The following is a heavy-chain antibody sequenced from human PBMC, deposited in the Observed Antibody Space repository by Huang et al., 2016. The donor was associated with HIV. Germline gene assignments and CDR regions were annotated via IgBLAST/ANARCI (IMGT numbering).Heavy chain of an antibody. Sequence: QVQLVQSGAEVKKPGASVKVSCKASGYTFTGYYMHWVRQAPGQGLEWMGWINPKGGGRNYAQKFQGRVTMTRDTSISTAYMELSRLRSDDTAVYYCAREVVSATGYYYYGMDVWGQGTTVTVSS. CDR2: INPKGGGR. V-gene: IGHV1-2*02. CDR3: AREVVSATGYYYYGMDV. D-gene: IGHD2-15*01. J-gene: IGHJ6*02. CDR1: GYTFTGYY.